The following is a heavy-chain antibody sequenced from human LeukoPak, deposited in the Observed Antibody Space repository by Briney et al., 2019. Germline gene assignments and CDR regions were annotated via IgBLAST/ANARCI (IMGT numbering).Heavy chain of an antibody. CDR2: ISGSGGST. CDR3: AKVPIYSSSWYSHYYYYYYMDV. D-gene: IGHD6-13*01. V-gene: IGHV3-23*01. CDR1: GFTFNSYW. Sequence: GGSLRLSCIASGFTFNSYWMSWVRQAPGKGLEWVSAISGSGGSTYYADSVKGRFTISRDNSKNTLYLQMNSLRAEDTAVYYCAKVPIYSSSWYSHYYYYYYMDVWGKGTTVTVSS. J-gene: IGHJ6*03.